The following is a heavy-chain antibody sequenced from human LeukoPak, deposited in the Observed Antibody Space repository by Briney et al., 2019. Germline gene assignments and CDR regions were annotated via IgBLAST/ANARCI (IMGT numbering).Heavy chain of an antibody. Sequence: SETLSLTCAVYGGSFSGYYWSWIRQPPGKGLEWIGEINHSGSTNYNPSLKSRVTISVDTSKNQFSQKLSSVTAADTAVYYCTGGAAVAGSFDYWGQGTLVTVSS. CDR2: INHSGST. D-gene: IGHD6-19*01. J-gene: IGHJ4*02. V-gene: IGHV4-34*01. CDR3: TGGAAVAGSFDY. CDR1: GGSFSGYY.